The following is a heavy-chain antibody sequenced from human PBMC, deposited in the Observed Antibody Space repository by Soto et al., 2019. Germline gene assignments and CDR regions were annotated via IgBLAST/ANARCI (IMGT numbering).Heavy chain of an antibody. D-gene: IGHD2-15*01. CDR2: ISGSGGST. Sequence: GGSLILSCAASGFTFSSYAMSWVRQAPGKGLEWVSAISGSGGSTYYADSVKGRFTISRDNSKNTLYLQMNSLRAEDTAVYYCANGGGGVAATNSYDGMSGWGNRNTVTGS. CDR1: GFTFSSYA. CDR3: ANGGGGVAATNSYDGMSG. V-gene: IGHV3-23*01. J-gene: IGHJ6*04.